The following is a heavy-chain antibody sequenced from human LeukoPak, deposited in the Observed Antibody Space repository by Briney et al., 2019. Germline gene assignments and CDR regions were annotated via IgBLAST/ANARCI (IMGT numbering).Heavy chain of an antibody. D-gene: IGHD2-2*01. CDR2: IKQDGSEK. V-gene: IGHV3-7*01. Sequence: GGSLRLSCAASGFTFSSYWMSWVRQAPGKGLEWVANIKQDGSEKYYVDSVKGRFTIPRDNAKNSLYLQMNSLRAEDTAVYYCARDDCSSISCYHNWFDPWGQGTLVTVSS. CDR1: GFTFSSYW. J-gene: IGHJ5*02. CDR3: ARDDCSSISCYHNWFDP.